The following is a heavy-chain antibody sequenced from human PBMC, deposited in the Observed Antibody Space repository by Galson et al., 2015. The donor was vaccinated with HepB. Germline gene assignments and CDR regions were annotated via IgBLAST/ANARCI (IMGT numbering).Heavy chain of an antibody. Sequence: SLRLSCAASGFVFSNYAMYWVRQVPGKGLEWVTFIAYNGTNKYYAHSVKGRFTISRDASKNTLYLQMNSLRAEDTAVYYCARDRECTARSYTRCYSEYYYYGMYVWGQGTTVTVSS. J-gene: IGHJ6*02. CDR3: ARDRECTARSYTRCYSEYYYYGMYV. CDR2: IAYNGTNK. CDR1: GFVFSNYA. V-gene: IGHV3-30*04. D-gene: IGHD2-2*01.